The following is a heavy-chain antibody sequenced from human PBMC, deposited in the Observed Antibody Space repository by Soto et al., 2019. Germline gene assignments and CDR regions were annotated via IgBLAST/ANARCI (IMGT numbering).Heavy chain of an antibody. CDR3: ARLVGDSSGWTPGLLLN. J-gene: IGHJ4*02. D-gene: IGHD6-19*01. V-gene: IGHV4-39*01. Sequence: QLQLQESGPGLVKPSETLSLTCTVSGGSISSSSYYWGWIRQPPGKGLEGIGSIYYSGSTYYNPSTKSRVTISVDTSKTPFSLKLSSVTAADTAVYYCARLVGDSSGWTPGLLLNWGQGTLVTVSS. CDR2: IYYSGST. CDR1: GGSISSSSYY.